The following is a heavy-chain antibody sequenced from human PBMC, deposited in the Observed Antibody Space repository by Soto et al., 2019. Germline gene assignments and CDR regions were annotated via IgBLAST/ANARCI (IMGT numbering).Heavy chain of an antibody. CDR2: IKHNGSNK. J-gene: IGHJ6*03. CDR3: AKDRSSSAAAYLYYYLLGV. CDR1: GFTFSSYD. V-gene: IGHV3-30*18. D-gene: IGHD6-13*01. Sequence: AGSLTLSCAAYGFTFSSYDLHWVRQPPCKGLEWVAVIKHNGSNKYYADSVKGRFTISRDNSKNTLYLQMNSLRAEDTAVFYCAKDRSSSAAAYLYYYLLGVWGKGTTVTVS.